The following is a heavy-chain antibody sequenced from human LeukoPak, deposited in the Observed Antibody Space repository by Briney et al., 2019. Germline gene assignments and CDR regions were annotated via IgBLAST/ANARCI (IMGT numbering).Heavy chain of an antibody. J-gene: IGHJ4*02. Sequence: GGSLRLSCAASGFTFCDHYMDWVRQAPGKGLEWVSCISDRSNYIYYADSVKGRFTISRDNAKNSLYLELNSLRAEDTAVYHCVRDSDTYGDHTTRRFDYWGQGTLVTVSS. CDR1: GFTFCDHY. D-gene: IGHD4-17*01. CDR3: VRDSDTYGDHTTRRFDY. V-gene: IGHV3-21*01. CDR2: ISDRSNYI.